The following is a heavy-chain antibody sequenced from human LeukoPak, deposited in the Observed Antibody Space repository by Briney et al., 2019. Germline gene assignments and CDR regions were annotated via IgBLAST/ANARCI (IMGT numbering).Heavy chain of an antibody. D-gene: IGHD6-6*01. CDR3: TRSYRSSVVRADY. J-gene: IGHJ4*02. V-gene: IGHV4-34*01. CDR2: INHSGST. Sequence: SETLSLTCAVYGGSFSGYYWSWIRQPPGKGLEWIGEINHSGSTNYNPSLKSRVTISVDTSKNQFSLKLSSVTAADTAVYYCTRSYRSSVVRADYWGRGTLVTVSS. CDR1: GGSFSGYY.